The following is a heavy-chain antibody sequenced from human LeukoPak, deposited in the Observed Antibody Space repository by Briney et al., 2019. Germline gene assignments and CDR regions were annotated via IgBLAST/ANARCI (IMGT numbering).Heavy chain of an antibody. CDR1: GFTFSSYA. CDR3: APAPPFGESFYWYFDL. J-gene: IGHJ2*01. D-gene: IGHD3-10*01. CDR2: ISGSGGST. Sequence: PGGSLRLSCAASGFTFSSYAMSWVRQAPGKGLEGGSAISGSGGSTYYADSVKGRFTISRDNSKNPLYLQMNSLRAEDTAVYYCAPAPPFGESFYWYFDLWGRGTLVTVSS. V-gene: IGHV3-23*01.